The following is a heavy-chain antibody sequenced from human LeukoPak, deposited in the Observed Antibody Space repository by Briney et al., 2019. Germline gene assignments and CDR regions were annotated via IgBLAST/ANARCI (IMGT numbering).Heavy chain of an antibody. CDR1: GGSVSDGYYY. V-gene: IGHV4-61*01. CDR3: ARAPQPTSYGDYGKRYFDL. CDR2: IFHSGSI. D-gene: IGHD4-17*01. J-gene: IGHJ2*01. Sequence: SETLSLTCTVSGGSVSDGYYYWNWNRQPPGKGLEWIGYIFHSGSINNNPSLKSRVTISVDTSKNQFSLKLTSVTAADTAVYYCARAPQPTSYGDYGKRYFDLWGRGTLVTVSS.